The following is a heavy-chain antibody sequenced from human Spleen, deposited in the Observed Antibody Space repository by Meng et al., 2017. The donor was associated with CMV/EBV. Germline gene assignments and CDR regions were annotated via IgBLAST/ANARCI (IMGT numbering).Heavy chain of an antibody. D-gene: IGHD3-3*01. J-gene: IGHJ4*02. CDR3: ARGDLKEWLLCDY. CDR1: GFTFSSYA. Sequence: GSLRLSCTASGFTFSSYAMHWVRQAPGKGLEWVAVISYDGSNKYYADSVKGRFTISRDNSKNTLYLQMNSLRAEDTAVYYCARGDLKEWLLCDYWGQGTLVTVSS. V-gene: IGHV3-30*04. CDR2: ISYDGSNK.